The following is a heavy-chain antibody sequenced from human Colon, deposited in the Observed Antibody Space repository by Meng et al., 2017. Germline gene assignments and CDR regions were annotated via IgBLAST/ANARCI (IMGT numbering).Heavy chain of an antibody. CDR1: GFTFSSYA. Sequence: GESLKISCAASGFTFSSYAMSWVRQAPGKGLEWVSVISGSGVGTYYADSVKGRLTISRDNSKNTLYLQMNSLRAEDTAVYYCAKRQSLAFGGVGGMDVWGQGTTVTVSS. CDR3: AKRQSLAFGGVGGMDV. D-gene: IGHD3-16*01. V-gene: IGHV3-23*01. J-gene: IGHJ6*02. CDR2: ISGSGVGT.